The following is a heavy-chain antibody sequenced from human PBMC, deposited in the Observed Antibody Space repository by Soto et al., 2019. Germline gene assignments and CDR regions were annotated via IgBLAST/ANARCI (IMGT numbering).Heavy chain of an antibody. CDR2: IYYSGST. CDR3: ARRAGGLAVAGPSSYYYYMDV. J-gene: IGHJ6*03. Sequence: QVQLQESGPGLVKPSETLSLTCTVSGGSISSYYWSWIRQPPGKGLEWIGYIYYSGSTNYNPSLKSRVTISVDTSKNQFALKLRSVTAADTAVYYCARRAGGLAVAGPSSYYYYMDVWGKGTTVTVSS. V-gene: IGHV4-59*12. D-gene: IGHD6-19*01. CDR1: GGSISSYY.